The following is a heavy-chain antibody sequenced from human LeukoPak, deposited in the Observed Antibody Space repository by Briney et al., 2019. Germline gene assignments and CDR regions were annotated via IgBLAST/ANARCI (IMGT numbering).Heavy chain of an antibody. CDR2: IYSGGTT. Sequence: GGSLRLSCAASGFTVSSNYMSWVRQAPGMGLEWVSVIYSGGTTYYADSVKGRFTISRDNSKDTLYLQMNTLRVEDTAVYYCARGRVGPYPGTYYWGQGTLVTVSS. CDR3: ARGRVGPYPGTYY. J-gene: IGHJ4*02. CDR1: GFTVSSNY. D-gene: IGHD1-26*01. V-gene: IGHV3-66*01.